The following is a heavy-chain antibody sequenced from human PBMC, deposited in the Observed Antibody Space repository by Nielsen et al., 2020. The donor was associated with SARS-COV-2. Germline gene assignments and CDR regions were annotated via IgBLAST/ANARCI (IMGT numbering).Heavy chain of an antibody. CDR1: GGSISSSSYY. J-gene: IGHJ4*02. CDR3: ARHDIVGATTGWDY. Sequence: SETLSLTCTVSGGSISSSSYYWGWIRQPPGKGLEWIGSIYYSGSTYYNPSLKSRVTISVDTSKNQFSLKLSPVTAADTAVYYCARHDIVGATTGWDYWGQGTLVTVSS. V-gene: IGHV4-39*01. CDR2: IYYSGST. D-gene: IGHD1-26*01.